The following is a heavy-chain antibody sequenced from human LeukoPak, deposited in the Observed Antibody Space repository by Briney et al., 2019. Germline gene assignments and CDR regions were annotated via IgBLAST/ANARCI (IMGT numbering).Heavy chain of an antibody. D-gene: IGHD6-19*01. J-gene: IGHJ4*02. CDR2: ISGSGGST. V-gene: IGHV3-23*01. Sequence: QPGGSLRLSCAASCFTFSSYAMSWVRQAPGKGLEWVSPISGSGGSTYYADSVKGRFTISRDNSKNTLYLQMNSLRAEDTAVYYCAKERQWLVETDYFDYWGQGTLVTVSS. CDR3: AKERQWLVETDYFDY. CDR1: CFTFSSYA.